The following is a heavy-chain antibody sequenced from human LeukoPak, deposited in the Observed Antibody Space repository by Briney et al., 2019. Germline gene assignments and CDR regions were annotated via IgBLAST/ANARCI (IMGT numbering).Heavy chain of an antibody. CDR3: AVTEAAAGHFDY. J-gene: IGHJ4*02. Sequence: ASVKVSCKASGYTFTSYGINWVRQATGQGLEWMGWMNPNSGNTGYAQKFQGRVTMTRNTSISTAYMELSSLRSEDTAVYYCAVTEAAAGHFDYWGQGTLVTVSS. D-gene: IGHD6-13*01. CDR1: GYTFTSYG. V-gene: IGHV1-8*02. CDR2: MNPNSGNT.